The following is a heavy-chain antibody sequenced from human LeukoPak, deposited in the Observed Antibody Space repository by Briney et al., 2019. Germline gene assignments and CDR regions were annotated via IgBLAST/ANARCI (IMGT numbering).Heavy chain of an antibody. CDR1: VFCFSSYW. CDR3: ARALVAGVTLNALDI. V-gene: IGHV3-74*01. CDR2: IQYDGSTT. Sequence: GGSLTLSCTADVFCFSSYWMQWVRQVPGKGLVWVARIQYDGSTTNYADSVKGRFTISRDNAKETLYVQMNSLRAEDTAVYYCARALVAGVTLNALDIWGQGTMVTVSS. J-gene: IGHJ3*02. D-gene: IGHD2-15*01.